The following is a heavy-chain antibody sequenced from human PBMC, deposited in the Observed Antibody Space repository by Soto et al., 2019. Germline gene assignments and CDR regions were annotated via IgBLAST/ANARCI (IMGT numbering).Heavy chain of an antibody. CDR1: GGSISSGGYS. CDR2: IYHSGST. D-gene: IGHD6-25*01. Sequence: PSETLSLTCAVYGGSISSGGYSWSWIRQPPGKGLEWIGYIYHSGSTYYNPSLKSRVTISVDRSKNQFSLKLSSVTAADTAVYYCARAAQAFDIWGQGTMVTVSS. J-gene: IGHJ3*02. CDR3: ARAAQAFDI. V-gene: IGHV4-30-2*01.